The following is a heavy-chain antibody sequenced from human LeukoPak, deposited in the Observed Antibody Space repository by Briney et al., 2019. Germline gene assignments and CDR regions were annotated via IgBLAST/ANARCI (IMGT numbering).Heavy chain of an antibody. J-gene: IGHJ3*02. CDR1: AATFTSYA. Sequence: ASGKLCCSASAATFTSYAISRVRQAHGQGLEWKGGYNPIFGTANYAQKFLGRVTIPAEETTSTAYMVLNRLTSEDTAVYYCARCGGDCYVAFDIWGQGTMAPVSS. CDR3: ARCGGDCYVAFDI. V-gene: IGHV1-69*01. CDR2: YNPIFGTA. D-gene: IGHD2-21*02.